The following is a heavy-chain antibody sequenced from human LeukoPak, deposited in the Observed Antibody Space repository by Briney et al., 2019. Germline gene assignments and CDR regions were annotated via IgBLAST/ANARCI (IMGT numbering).Heavy chain of an antibody. D-gene: IGHD3-16*02. V-gene: IGHV3-21*01. CDR1: GFTFSGYS. J-gene: IGHJ5*02. Sequence: GGSLRLSCAASGFTFSGYSMNWVRQAPGKGLEWVSSISSSSSYIYYADSVKGRFTISRDNAKNSLYLQMNSLRAEDTAVYYCARDHGVWGSYRSPNWFDPWGQGTLVTVSS. CDR2: ISSSSSYI. CDR3: ARDHGVWGSYRSPNWFDP.